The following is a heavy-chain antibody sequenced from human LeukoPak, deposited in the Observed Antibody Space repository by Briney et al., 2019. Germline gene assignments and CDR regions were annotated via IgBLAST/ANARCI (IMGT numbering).Heavy chain of an antibody. CDR1: GFTFSSYS. CDR2: ISYDGSNK. V-gene: IGHV3-30*18. Sequence: GGSLRHSCAASGFTFSSYSMNWVRQAPGKGLEWVAVISYDGSNKYYADSVKGRFTISRDNSKNTLYLQMNSLKAEDTAVYYCAKGSGYSWGQGPLVTVSS. J-gene: IGHJ5*02. CDR3: AKGSGYS. D-gene: IGHD3-22*01.